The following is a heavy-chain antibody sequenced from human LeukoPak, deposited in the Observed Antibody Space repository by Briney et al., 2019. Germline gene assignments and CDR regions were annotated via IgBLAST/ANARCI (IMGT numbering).Heavy chain of an antibody. CDR3: ATDAGAAMTAY. J-gene: IGHJ4*02. Sequence: ASVKVSCKASGYTFSDWPINWVRQAPGQGLEWMGWMNPNSGNTGYAQKFQGRVTMTEDTSTDTAYIELSSLRSEDTAVYYCATDAGAAMTAYWGQGTLVTVSS. CDR1: GYTFSDWP. V-gene: IGHV1-8*02. D-gene: IGHD2-2*01. CDR2: MNPNSGNT.